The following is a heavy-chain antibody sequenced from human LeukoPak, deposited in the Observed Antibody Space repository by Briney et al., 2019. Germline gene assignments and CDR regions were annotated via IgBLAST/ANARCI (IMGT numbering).Heavy chain of an antibody. J-gene: IGHJ6*03. V-gene: IGHV1-2*02. CDR1: GYTFTGYY. Sequence: GASVKVSCKASGYTFTGYYMHWVRQAPGQGLEWMGWINPNSGGTNYAQKFQGRVTMTRDTSISTAYMELSRLRSDDTAVYYCASDGSPLRGYSGYDHPYYYYYYMDVWGKGTTVTVSS. D-gene: IGHD5-12*01. CDR2: INPNSGGT. CDR3: ASDGSPLRGYSGYDHPYYYYYYMDV.